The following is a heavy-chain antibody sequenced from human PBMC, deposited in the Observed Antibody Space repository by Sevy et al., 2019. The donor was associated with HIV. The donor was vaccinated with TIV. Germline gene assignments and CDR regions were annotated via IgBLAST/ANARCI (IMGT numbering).Heavy chain of an antibody. Sequence: GGSLRLSCAASGFNFSNYAMHWVRQAPGKGLEWVALIWYDGSNKNYADSMKGRFTISRDNSKKTLYLQMNSLRAEDTAVYYCAREFRDFRFDPWGQGTLVTVSS. J-gene: IGHJ5*02. CDR3: AREFRDFRFDP. D-gene: IGHD3-3*01. CDR1: GFNFSNYA. V-gene: IGHV3-33*01. CDR2: IWYDGSNK.